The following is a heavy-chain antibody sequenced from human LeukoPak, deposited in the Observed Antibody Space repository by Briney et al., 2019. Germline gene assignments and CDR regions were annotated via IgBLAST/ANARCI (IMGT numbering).Heavy chain of an antibody. CDR1: GYQFSNHW. Sequence: GESLQISFRGSGYQFSNHWIGWVRPMPEKGLEWMGIIYPDDSNTRYSPSFQGQVTLSADKSITTAYLQWSSLRASDTAMYYCARLEEDLTLGVAGYWFVPWGQGTLVTVSS. D-gene: IGHD3-16*01. CDR2: IYPDDSNT. J-gene: IGHJ5*02. V-gene: IGHV5-51*01. CDR3: ARLEEDLTLGVAGYWFVP.